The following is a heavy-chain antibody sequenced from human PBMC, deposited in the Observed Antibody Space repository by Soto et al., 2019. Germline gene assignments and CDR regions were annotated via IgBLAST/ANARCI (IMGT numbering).Heavy chain of an antibody. CDR3: GADRDSHFCSGLIRDPPWYLDY. CDR1: GFTFTSSA. CDR2: IVVGRGET. Sequence: GASVKVSCKASGFTFTSSAVQWVRQARGQRLEWIGWIVVGRGETNYPQKFQERVTINRDMSTSTADMELSSMRLEDREGDYCGADRDSHFCSGLIRDPPWYLDYWGQGTLVTVSS. J-gene: IGHJ4*02. D-gene: IGHD3-3*02. V-gene: IGHV1-58*01.